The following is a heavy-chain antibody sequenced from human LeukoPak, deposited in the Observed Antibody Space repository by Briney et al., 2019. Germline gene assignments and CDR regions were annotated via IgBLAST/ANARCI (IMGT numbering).Heavy chain of an antibody. Sequence: ASVTVSFKASGYTFTSYGISWVRQAPGQGLEWMGWISAYNGNTNYAQKLQGRVTMTTDTSTSTAYMELRSLRSDDTGVYYCARIHEVLLWFGDQTIDYWGQGTLVTVSS. CDR3: ARIHEVLLWFGDQTIDY. V-gene: IGHV1-18*01. J-gene: IGHJ4*02. D-gene: IGHD3-10*01. CDR1: GYTFTSYG. CDR2: ISAYNGNT.